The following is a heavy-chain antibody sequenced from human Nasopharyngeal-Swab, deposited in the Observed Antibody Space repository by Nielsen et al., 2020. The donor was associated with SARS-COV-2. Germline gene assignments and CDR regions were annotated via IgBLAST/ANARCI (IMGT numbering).Heavy chain of an antibody. CDR1: GFTFSTYN. V-gene: IGHV3-21*01. Sequence: GESLKISCAASGFTFSTYNMNWVRQAPGKGLEWVSSISSSSTYIYYADSVKGRFTISRDNAENTLYLQMNSLRAEDTAVYYCSRDPFGAMVDYFDYWGQGTLVTVSS. D-gene: IGHD5-18*01. J-gene: IGHJ4*02. CDR2: ISSSSTYI. CDR3: SRDPFGAMVDYFDY.